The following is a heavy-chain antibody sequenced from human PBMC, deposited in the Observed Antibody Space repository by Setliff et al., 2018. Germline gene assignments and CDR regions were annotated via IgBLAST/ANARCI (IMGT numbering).Heavy chain of an antibody. J-gene: IGHJ3*02. V-gene: IGHV1-46*01. CDR1: GYTFTSHH. D-gene: IGHD3-22*01. Sequence: GASVKVSCKASGYTFTSHHMHWVRQAPGLGLEWMGTINPSSGRTSYAQKFQGRVTMTRDTSTSTVYMDMSSLRSEDTAVYYCARDVFPYHYEGAFDIWGQGTMVTVSS. CDR2: INPSSGRT. CDR3: ARDVFPYHYEGAFDI.